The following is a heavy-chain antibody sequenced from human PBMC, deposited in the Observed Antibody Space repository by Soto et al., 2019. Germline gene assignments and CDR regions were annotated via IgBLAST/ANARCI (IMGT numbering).Heavy chain of an antibody. CDR2: IYYSGST. CDR1: GGSISSGGYY. D-gene: IGHD5-18*01. V-gene: IGHV4-30-4*08. Sequence: PSETLSLTCTVSGGSISSGGYYWSWIRQPPGKGLEWIGYIYYSGSTYYNPSLKSRVTISVDTSKNQFSLKLSSVTAADTAVYCGARFDVDTGLFDYWGQGTLVTVSS. J-gene: IGHJ4*02. CDR3: ARFDVDTGLFDY.